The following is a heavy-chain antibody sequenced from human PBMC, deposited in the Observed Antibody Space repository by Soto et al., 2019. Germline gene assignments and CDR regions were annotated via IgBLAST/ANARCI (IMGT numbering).Heavy chain of an antibody. D-gene: IGHD6-13*01. CDR3: ALSSSWYSEAFDI. CDR2: ISAYNGNA. CDR1: GYTFTSYG. Sequence: ASVKVSCKASGYTFTSYGISWVRQAPGQGLEWMGWISAYNGNANYAQKLQGRVTMTTDTSTSTAYMDLRSLRSDDTAVYYCALSSSWYSEAFDIWGQGTMVTVSS. J-gene: IGHJ3*02. V-gene: IGHV1-18*01.